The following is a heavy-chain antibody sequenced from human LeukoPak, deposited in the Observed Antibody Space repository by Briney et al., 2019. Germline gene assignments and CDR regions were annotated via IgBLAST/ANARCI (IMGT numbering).Heavy chain of an antibody. CDR3: ARGGFTIFGVVIGRAFDF. D-gene: IGHD3-3*01. CDR1: GGSFSGYY. V-gene: IGHV4-34*01. CDR2: INHSGST. J-gene: IGHJ4*02. Sequence: PSETLSLTCAVSGGSFSGYYWSWIRQPPGKGLEWIGEINHSGSTNYNPSLKSRVTISVDTSKNQFSLKLSSVTAADTAVYYCARGGFTIFGVVIGRAFDFWGQGTLVTVSS.